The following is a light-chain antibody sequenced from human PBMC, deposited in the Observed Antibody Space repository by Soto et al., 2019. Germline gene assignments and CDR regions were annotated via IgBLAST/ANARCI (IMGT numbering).Light chain of an antibody. V-gene: IGKV1-5*01. CDR2: DAS. CDR1: QSISSW. CDR3: QQYTSYSAT. J-gene: IGKJ1*01. Sequence: DIQMTQSPSTLSASVGDRVTITCRASQSISSWLAWYQQKPGKAPKLLIYDASSLESGVPSRFSGSGSGTEFTLTISSLQPHDVATYYCQQYTSYSATFGQGTKADMK.